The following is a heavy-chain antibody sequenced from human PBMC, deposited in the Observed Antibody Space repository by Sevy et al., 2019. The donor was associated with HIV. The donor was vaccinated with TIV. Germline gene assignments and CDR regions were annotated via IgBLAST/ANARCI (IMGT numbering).Heavy chain of an antibody. CDR2: IDQDGSQK. J-gene: IGHJ4*02. Sequence: GGSLRLSCAASGFTFTDYFMGWVRQAPGKGLEWVADIDQDGSQKNYVDSVKGRFTISRDNAKNSVYLQLNRLRVDDTAVYYCTLGSSFESTYFDYWGQGALVTVSS. D-gene: IGHD1-26*01. CDR1: GFTFTDYF. V-gene: IGHV3-7*01. CDR3: TLGSSFESTYFDY.